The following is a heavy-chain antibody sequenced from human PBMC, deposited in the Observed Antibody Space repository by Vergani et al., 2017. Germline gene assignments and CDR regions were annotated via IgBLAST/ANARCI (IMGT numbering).Heavy chain of an antibody. J-gene: IGHJ4*02. CDR1: GDSITNGGFS. CDR2: IYSTGST. CDR3: ARMGGYDEGDAFRIGYFDS. Sequence: QLQLQESGSGLVKPSQTLSLTCAVSGDSITNGGFSWTWIRQHPGKGLEWIGYIYSTGSTHHNPSLRRRINMSVDTSKNQFSLKLNSVNAADTAMYYCARMGGYDEGDAFRIGYFDSWGPGILVTVSS. D-gene: IGHD3-22*01. V-gene: IGHV4-31*11.